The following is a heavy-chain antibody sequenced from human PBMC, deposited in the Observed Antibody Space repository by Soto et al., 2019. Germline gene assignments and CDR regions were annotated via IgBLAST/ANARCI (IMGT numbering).Heavy chain of an antibody. CDR1: GYPFTRYS. V-gene: IGHV1-3*01. J-gene: IGHJ6*02. D-gene: IGHD2-2*01. CDR3: ARAACSSTSCYNYYAYGMDA. Sequence: ASVKVSCQASGYPFTRYSMHWLRQAPGQRLEGMGWIHAGNGNTEHSQKFQGRVTITRDTSASTAYLELGSLRSEDTAVYYCARAACSSTSCYNYYAYGMDAWGQGTAVTVSS. CDR2: IHAGNGNT.